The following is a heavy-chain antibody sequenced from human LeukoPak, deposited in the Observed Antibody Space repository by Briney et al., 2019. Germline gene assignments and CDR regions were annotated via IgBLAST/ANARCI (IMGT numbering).Heavy chain of an antibody. CDR1: GGTFSNYT. CDR2: IIPIFGTA. CDR3: ARTYCGGDCYSSRGSFDT. D-gene: IGHD2-21*02. J-gene: IGHJ5*02. Sequence: ASMKVSCKTSGGTFSNYTISWVRQAPGQGLEWMGGIIPIFGTANYAQKFQGKVTITADKSTSTAYMELSSLRSEDTAVYYCARTYCGGDCYSSRGSFDTWGQGTLVTVSS. V-gene: IGHV1-69*06.